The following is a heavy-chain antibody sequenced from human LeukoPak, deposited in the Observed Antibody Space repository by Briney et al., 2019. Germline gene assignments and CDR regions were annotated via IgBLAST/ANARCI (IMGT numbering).Heavy chain of an antibody. D-gene: IGHD3-10*01. CDR1: GDSVSSNSAA. CDR3: ARGPGALLH. CDR2: TYYRSKWYS. V-gene: IGHV6-1*01. Sequence: SQTLSLTCVISGDSVSSNSAAWNWIRQSPSRGLEWLGRTYYRSKWYSYSAVSVKSRIIINPDTSKNQFSLQLNSVTPEDTAVFSWARGPGALLHWGQEILVTVS. J-gene: IGHJ4*02.